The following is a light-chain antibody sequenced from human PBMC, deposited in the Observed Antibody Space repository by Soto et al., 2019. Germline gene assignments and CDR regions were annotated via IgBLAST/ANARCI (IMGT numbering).Light chain of an antibody. CDR3: SSDAGSSNV. Sequence: QSVLTQPPSASGSPGQSVAISCTGTRSDVGGYNYVSWYQQHPGKAPKLMIYEVNKRPSGVPDRFSGSKSGNTASLTFSGLQAEDEADYYCSSDAGSSNVFGTGTKLTVL. CDR2: EVN. J-gene: IGLJ1*01. V-gene: IGLV2-8*01. CDR1: RSDVGGYNY.